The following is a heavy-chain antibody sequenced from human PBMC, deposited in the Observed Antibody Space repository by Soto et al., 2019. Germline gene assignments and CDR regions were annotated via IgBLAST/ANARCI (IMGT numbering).Heavy chain of an antibody. Sequence: PSETLSLTCTVSGGSISSGGYYWSWIRQHPGKSMEWIGYIYYSGSTYYNPSLKSRVTISVDTSKNQFSLKLSSVTAADTAVYYCASSGCSSTSCYEHYYYYYMDVWGKGTTVTVSS. CDR2: IYYSGST. D-gene: IGHD2-2*01. CDR1: GGSISSGGYY. J-gene: IGHJ6*03. V-gene: IGHV4-31*03. CDR3: ASSGCSSTSCYEHYYYYYMDV.